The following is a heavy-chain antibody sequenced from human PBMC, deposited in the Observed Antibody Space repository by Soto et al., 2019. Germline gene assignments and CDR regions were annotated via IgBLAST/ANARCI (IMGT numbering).Heavy chain of an antibody. V-gene: IGHV1-3*01. Sequence: ASVKVSCKASGYTFTSYAMHWVRQAPGQRLEWMGWINAGNGNTKYSQKFQGRVTMTRNTSISTAYMELSSLRSEDTAVYYCARGRGYSYGYDYYYGMDVWGQGTTVTVSS. D-gene: IGHD5-18*01. CDR2: INAGNGNT. CDR1: GYTFTSYA. J-gene: IGHJ6*02. CDR3: ARGRGYSYGYDYYYGMDV.